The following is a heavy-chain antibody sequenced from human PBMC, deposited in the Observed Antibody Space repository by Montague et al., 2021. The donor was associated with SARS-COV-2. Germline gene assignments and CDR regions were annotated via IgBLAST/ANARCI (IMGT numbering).Heavy chain of an antibody. V-gene: IGHV4-59*08. CDR3: ARAAHSSGLEGPLDY. CDR1: GGSITSYY. D-gene: IGHD3-22*01. CDR2: VSYNEST. J-gene: IGHJ4*02. Sequence: SETLSLTCTVSGGSITSYYWSWIRQPPGTGLEWVGNVSYNESTTSNPSLKSRVTISVDTSKNQFSLNLTSVTAADTAVYYCARAAHSSGLEGPLDYWGQGTLVTVSS.